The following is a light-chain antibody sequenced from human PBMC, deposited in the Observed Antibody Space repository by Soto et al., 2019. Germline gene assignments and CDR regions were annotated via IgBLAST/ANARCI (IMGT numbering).Light chain of an antibody. J-gene: IGLJ3*02. CDR3: QVRDSSTDYWV. V-gene: IGLV3-21*04. CDR2: YDS. CDR1: DIGSKT. Sequence: SYELTQPPSVSVAPGKTATITCGGDDIGSKTVHWYRQKPGQAPVLVIYYDSDRAPGIPERISGYNSGNTATLTITRVEGGDEADYYCQVRDSSTDYWVFGGGTKVTVL.